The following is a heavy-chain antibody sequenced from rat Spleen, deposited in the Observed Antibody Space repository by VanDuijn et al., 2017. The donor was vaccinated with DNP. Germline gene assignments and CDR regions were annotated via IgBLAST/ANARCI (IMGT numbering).Heavy chain of an antibody. CDR3: ARHVLPLRVWDY. D-gene: IGHD1-4*01. CDR2: IRFDGATT. V-gene: IGHV5-22*01. Sequence: EVQLVESGGGLVQPGRSLKLSCAASGFTFSDYYMAWVRQAQTKGLEWVAYIRFDGATTYYGDSVKVRFTISRDIAKSNLYLEMNSLRSEDMATYYCARHVLPLRVWDYWGQGVMVTVSS. CDR1: GFTFSDYY. J-gene: IGHJ2*01.